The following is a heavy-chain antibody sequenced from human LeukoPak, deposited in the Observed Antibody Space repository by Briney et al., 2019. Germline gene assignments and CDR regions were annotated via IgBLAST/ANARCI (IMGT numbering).Heavy chain of an antibody. CDR1: RFTFSSYG. V-gene: IGHV3-30*02. D-gene: IGHD4-11*01. J-gene: IGHJ6*03. CDR3: ARSAVTTYYYYYYMDV. Sequence: GGSLRLSCAASRFTFSSYGMHWVRQAPGKGLQWVAFIRNDGRNEYYADSVKGRFTISRDNAENSLYLQMNSLRAEDTAVYYCARSAVTTYYYYYYMDVWGKGTTVTVSS. CDR2: IRNDGRNE.